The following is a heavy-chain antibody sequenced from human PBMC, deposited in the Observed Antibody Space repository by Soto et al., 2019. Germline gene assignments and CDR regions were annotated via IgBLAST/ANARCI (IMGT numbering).Heavy chain of an antibody. CDR1: GGSISSGCYY. Sequence: PSETLSLTCTVSGGSISSGCYYWSWIRQHPGKGLEWIGYIYYSGSTYYNPSLKSRVTISVDTSKNQFSLKLSSVTAADTAVYYCARGSDQVVYYYYMDVWGKGTTVTVSS. D-gene: IGHD2-15*01. J-gene: IGHJ6*03. CDR3: ARGSDQVVYYYYMDV. V-gene: IGHV4-31*03. CDR2: IYYSGST.